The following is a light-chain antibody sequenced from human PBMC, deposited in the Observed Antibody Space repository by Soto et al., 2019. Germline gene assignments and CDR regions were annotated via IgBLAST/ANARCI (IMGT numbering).Light chain of an antibody. CDR1: SSDVGGYDY. CDR3: SSYTSSSTYV. V-gene: IGLV2-14*01. CDR2: DVS. J-gene: IGLJ1*01. Sequence: QSALTQPASVSGSPGPSIAISCTGTSSDVGGYDYVSWYQQHPGKAPQLMIYDVSNRPSGVSNRFSGSKSDNTASLTISGLQAEDEADYYCSSYTSSSTYVFGTGTKLTVL.